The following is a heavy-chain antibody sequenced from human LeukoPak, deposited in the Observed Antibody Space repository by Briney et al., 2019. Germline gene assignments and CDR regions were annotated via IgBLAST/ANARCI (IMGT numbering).Heavy chain of an antibody. CDR2: IYYSGNT. J-gene: IGHJ4*02. V-gene: IGHV4-39*01. D-gene: IGHD3/OR15-3a*01. Sequence: SETLSLTCTVSGVSISSSNSYWGWIRQPPGKGLEWIGSIYYSGNTYYNASLKSQVSISIDTSKNQFSLRLTSVTAADTAVHYCARQTGSGLFILPGGQGTLVTVSS. CDR3: ARQTGSGLFILP. CDR1: GVSISSSNSY.